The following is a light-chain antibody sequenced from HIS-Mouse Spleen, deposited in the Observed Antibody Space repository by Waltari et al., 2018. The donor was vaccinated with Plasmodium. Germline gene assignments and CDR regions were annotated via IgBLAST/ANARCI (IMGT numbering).Light chain of an antibody. J-gene: IGLJ1*01. V-gene: IGLV2-11*01. Sequence: QSALTQPRPVSGSPGQSVTISCTGTSRGVGCYNFVSWYQQHPGKAPKLMIYDVSKRPSGVPDRFSGSKSGNTASLTISGLQAEDEADYYCCSYAGSYTYVFGTGTKVTVL. CDR3: CSYAGSYTYV. CDR2: DVS. CDR1: SRGVGCYNF.